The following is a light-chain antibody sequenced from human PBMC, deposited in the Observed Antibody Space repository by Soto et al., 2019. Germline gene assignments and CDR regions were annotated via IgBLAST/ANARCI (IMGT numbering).Light chain of an antibody. CDR2: GAS. CDR3: QQYNNWPRT. J-gene: IGKJ1*01. Sequence: EIVMTQSPATLSVSPGERATLSCRASQSVSSSLAWFQQKPGQAPRLLIYGASTRATGIPARFSGSGSGTEFTLTISSLQSEDFAVYHCQQYNNWPRTFGQGTKVEIK. V-gene: IGKV3-15*01. CDR1: QSVSSS.